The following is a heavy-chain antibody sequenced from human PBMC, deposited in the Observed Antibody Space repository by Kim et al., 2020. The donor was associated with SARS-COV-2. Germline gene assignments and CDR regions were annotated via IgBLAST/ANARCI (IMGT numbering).Heavy chain of an antibody. V-gene: IGHV3-23*01. CDR3: AKLNWDGLDDY. J-gene: IGHJ4*02. CDR1: GFTFSTYA. Sequence: GGSLRLSCAASGFTFSTYAMSWVRQAPGKGLAWVSAISDNGGGTYYADSVKGRFTISRDNSKNTLYLQMNSLRAEDTAVYYCAKLNWDGLDDYWDQGTLVTVSS. D-gene: IGHD1-1*01. CDR2: ISDNGGGT.